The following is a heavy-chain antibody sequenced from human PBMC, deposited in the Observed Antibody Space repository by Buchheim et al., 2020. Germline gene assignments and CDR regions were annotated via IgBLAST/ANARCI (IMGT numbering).Heavy chain of an antibody. CDR3: ARGVVKGEELLMHYCYGMDV. D-gene: IGHD1-26*01. J-gene: IGHJ6*02. Sequence: EVQLVESGGGLVQPGGSLRLSCAASGFTFSSYSMNWVRQAPGKGLEWVSYISSSSSTKYYADSVKGRFTISNDNAKNSLYLQMNSLRAEDTAVYCCARGVVKGEELLMHYCYGMDVWGQGTT. CDR1: GFTFSSYS. CDR2: ISSSSSTK. V-gene: IGHV3-48*01.